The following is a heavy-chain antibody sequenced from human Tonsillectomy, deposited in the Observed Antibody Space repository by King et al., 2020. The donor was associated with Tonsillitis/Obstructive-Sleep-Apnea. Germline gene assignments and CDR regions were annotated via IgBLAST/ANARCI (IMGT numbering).Heavy chain of an antibody. Sequence: QLVQSGAEVKKPGESLKISCEGSGYRFSSSWIGWMRQIPGKGLEWMGIIYPGASDTRYSPSFQGRVTIPADKSSSTAQLQWSSLKASDTAIYYCARLGDSSFFVSLDYFDYWGQGTLVTVSS. CDR1: GYRFSSSW. V-gene: IGHV5-51*01. J-gene: IGHJ4*02. CDR2: IYPGASDT. CDR3: ARLGDSSFFVSLDYFDY. D-gene: IGHD6-13*01.